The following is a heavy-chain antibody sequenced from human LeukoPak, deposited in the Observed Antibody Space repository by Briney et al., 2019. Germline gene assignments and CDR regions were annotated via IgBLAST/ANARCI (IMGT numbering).Heavy chain of an antibody. J-gene: IGHJ4*02. CDR2: LRNDESEV. Sequence: PGGSLRLSCAASGFIFRNYGMHWVRQAPGKGLEWVAFLRNDESEVFYADSVKGRFTISRDNTKNTLYLQMSSLRHEDTAVYYSVKDTGRGDFWGQGTQVTVSS. CDR3: VKDTGRGDF. CDR1: GFIFRNYG. D-gene: IGHD1-14*01. V-gene: IGHV3-30*02.